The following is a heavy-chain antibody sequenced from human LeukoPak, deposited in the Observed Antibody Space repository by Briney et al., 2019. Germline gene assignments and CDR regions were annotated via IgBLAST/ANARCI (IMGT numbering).Heavy chain of an antibody. CDR2: IYHSGST. V-gene: IGHV4-38-2*02. D-gene: IGHD2-15*01. J-gene: IGHJ4*02. CDR3: ARDALYCSGGSCYDY. Sequence: PSETLPLTCTVSGYSISSGYYWGWIRQPPGKGLEWIGSIYHSGSTNYNPSLKSRVTISVDKSKNQFSLKLSSVTAADTAVYYCARDALYCSGGSCYDYWGQGTLVTVSS. CDR1: GYSISSGYY.